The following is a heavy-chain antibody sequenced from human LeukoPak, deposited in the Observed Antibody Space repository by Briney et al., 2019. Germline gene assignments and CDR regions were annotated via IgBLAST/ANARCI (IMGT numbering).Heavy chain of an antibody. CDR3: ARELYYYDSSGYYPPGY. D-gene: IGHD3-22*01. J-gene: IGHJ4*02. V-gene: IGHV3-21*01. CDR2: ISSSSSYI. Sequence: GGSLRLSCAASEFTFSSYSMNWVRQAPGKGLEWVSSISSSSSYIYYADSVKGRFTISRDNAKNSLYLQMNSLRAEDTAVYYCARELYYYDSSGYYPPGYWGQGTLVTVSS. CDR1: EFTFSSYS.